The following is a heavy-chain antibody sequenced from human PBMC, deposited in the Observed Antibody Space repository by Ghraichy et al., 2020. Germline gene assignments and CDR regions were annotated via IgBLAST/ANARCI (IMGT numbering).Heavy chain of an antibody. J-gene: IGHJ4*02. Sequence: GGSLRLSCAASGFPFSTYVMSWVRQAPGKGLEWVSSITGSGGSTYYADSVKGRFTISRDNSRATLYLQMNSLRAEDTAVYYCAKDRATIAAPGTIYWGQGTLVTVSS. D-gene: IGHD6-13*01. CDR3: AKDRATIAAPGTIY. CDR2: ITGSGGST. V-gene: IGHV3-23*01. CDR1: GFPFSTYV.